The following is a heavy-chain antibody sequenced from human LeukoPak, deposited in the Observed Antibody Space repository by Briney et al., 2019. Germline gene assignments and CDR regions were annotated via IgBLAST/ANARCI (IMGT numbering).Heavy chain of an antibody. CDR1: GFTFSSYG. D-gene: IGHD6-19*01. Sequence: GRSLRLFCAASGFTFSSYGMHWVRQAPGKGLEWVAVISYDGSNKYYADSVKGRFTISRDNSKNTLYLQMNSLRAEDTAVYYCAKDMSSGWRTGVFDYWGQGTLVTVSS. V-gene: IGHV3-30*18. J-gene: IGHJ4*02. CDR3: AKDMSSGWRTGVFDY. CDR2: ISYDGSNK.